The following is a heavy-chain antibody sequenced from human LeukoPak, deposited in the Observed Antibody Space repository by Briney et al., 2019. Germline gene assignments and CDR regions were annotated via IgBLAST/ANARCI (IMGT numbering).Heavy chain of an antibody. J-gene: IGHJ4*02. V-gene: IGHV4-39*07. D-gene: IGHD3-9*01. Sequence: SETLSLTCTVSGGSISSSSYYWGWIRQPPGKGLEWIGSIYYSGSTYYNPSLKSRVTISVDTSKNQFSLKLSSVTAADTAVYYCARAQGYFDWFKGPKRNQSQLDYWGQGTLVTVSS. CDR3: ARAQGYFDWFKGPKRNQSQLDY. CDR2: IYYSGST. CDR1: GGSISSSSYY.